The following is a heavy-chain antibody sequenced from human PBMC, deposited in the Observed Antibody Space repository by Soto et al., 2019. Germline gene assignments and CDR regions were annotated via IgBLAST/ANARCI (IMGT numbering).Heavy chain of an antibody. CDR3: VTGKCLSSSCSVGY. V-gene: IGHV3-30*03. CDR1: GFTFSSYG. J-gene: IGHJ4*02. D-gene: IGHD2-2*01. Sequence: QVQLVESGGGVVQPGRSLRLSCAASGFTFSSYGMHWVRQAPGKGLEWVALTSYDGGTIYYADSVKGRFTISRDNSKNTLYLQMDSLRAEDTAVYYCVTGKCLSSSCSVGYWGQGTLVKVSS. CDR2: TSYDGGTI.